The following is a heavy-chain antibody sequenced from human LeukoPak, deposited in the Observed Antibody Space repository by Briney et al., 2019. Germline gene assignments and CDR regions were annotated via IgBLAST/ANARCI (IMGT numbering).Heavy chain of an antibody. CDR2: ISGSGGST. CDR3: KAAAGLAYYYYYMDV. D-gene: IGHD6-13*01. CDR1: GFTFSSYA. V-gene: IGHV3-23*01. Sequence: GGSLRLSCAASGFTFSSYAMSWVRQAPGKGLEWVSAISGSGGSTYYADSVKGRFTISRDNSKNTLYLQMNSLRAEDTAVYYCKAAAGLAYYYYYMDVWGKGTTVTVSS. J-gene: IGHJ6*03.